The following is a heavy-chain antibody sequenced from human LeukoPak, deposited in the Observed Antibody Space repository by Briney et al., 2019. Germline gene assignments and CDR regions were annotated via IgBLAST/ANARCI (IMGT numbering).Heavy chain of an antibody. V-gene: IGHV4-34*01. CDR2: INHSGST. D-gene: IGHD3-10*01. Sequence: SETLSLTCAVYGGSFSGYYWSWIRQPPGKGLEWIGEINHSGSTNYNPSLKSRVTISVDTSKNQFSLKLSSVTAADTAVYYCARKTVRGVITRYFDYWGQGTLVTVSS. CDR3: ARKTVRGVITRYFDY. CDR1: GGSFSGYY. J-gene: IGHJ4*02.